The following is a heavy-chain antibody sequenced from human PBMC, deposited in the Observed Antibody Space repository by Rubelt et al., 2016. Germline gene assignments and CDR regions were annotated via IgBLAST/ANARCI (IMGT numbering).Heavy chain of an antibody. D-gene: IGHD3-22*01. CDR2: ISGSGGST. Sequence: QAPGKGLEWVSAISGSGGSTYYADSVKGRFTISRDNSKNTLYLQMNSLRAEDTAVYYCAKWPEYYSDSPTKPSSRELDYWGQGTLVTVSS. J-gene: IGHJ4*02. CDR3: AKWPEYYSDSPTKPSSRELDY. V-gene: IGHV3-23*01.